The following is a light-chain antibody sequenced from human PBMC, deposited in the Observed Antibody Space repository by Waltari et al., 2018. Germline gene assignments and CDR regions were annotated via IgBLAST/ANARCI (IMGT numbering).Light chain of an antibody. CDR3: QAWDSRTYVV. CDR1: KLEDKY. V-gene: IGLV3-1*01. CDR2: QDT. J-gene: IGLJ2*01. Sequence: SYELTQPPSASVSPGQTASITCSGDKLEDKYVCWYQQKPGQSPVMVIYQDTRRPSEIPERFSGSSSGNTATLTISGTQAVDEADYYCQAWDSRTYVVFGGGTKLTVL.